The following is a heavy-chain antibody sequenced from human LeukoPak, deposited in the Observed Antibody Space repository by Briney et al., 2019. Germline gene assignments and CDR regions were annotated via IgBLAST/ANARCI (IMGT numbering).Heavy chain of an antibody. V-gene: IGHV3-48*01. J-gene: IGHJ5*02. CDR1: GLSFSSYN. CDR2: ITANNTTK. Sequence: GGSLRLXCTASGLSFSSYNMKWVRQAPGKGPEWVAYITANNTTKYYADSVKGRFTISRDNAKKSLFLQMNSLRAEDTAVYYCAAASTFSSSWRSWGQGTVVTVSS. CDR3: AAASTFSSSWRS. D-gene: IGHD6-13*01.